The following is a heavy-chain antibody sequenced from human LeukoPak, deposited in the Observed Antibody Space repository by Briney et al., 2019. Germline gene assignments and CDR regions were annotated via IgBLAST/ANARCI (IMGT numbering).Heavy chain of an antibody. CDR2: IDGDDGKT. CDR3: ARGGGDYERPFDY. V-gene: IGHV1-3*01. D-gene: IGHD4-17*01. J-gene: IGHJ4*02. Sequence: ASVKVSCKASGYIFTHYALHWVRQAPGQRLQWMGCIDGDDGKTQYSPNFQGRITITRDTSANTAYIEVSSLRSEDTAVYYCARGGGDYERPFDYWGQGTLVTVSS. CDR1: GYIFTHYA.